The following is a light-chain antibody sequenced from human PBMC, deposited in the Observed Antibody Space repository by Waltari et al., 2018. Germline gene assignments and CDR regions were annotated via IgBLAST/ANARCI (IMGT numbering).Light chain of an antibody. Sequence: VLTQSPGTLSLSPGERATLSCRASQSVSRYLAWYQQRPGQAPRLLIYAASTRATGVPDRFSGSGCGTDFSLTISRLEPEDFAVYYCQNHERLPATFGQGTKVEIK. J-gene: IGKJ1*01. V-gene: IGKV3-20*01. CDR3: QNHERLPAT. CDR1: QSVSRY. CDR2: AAS.